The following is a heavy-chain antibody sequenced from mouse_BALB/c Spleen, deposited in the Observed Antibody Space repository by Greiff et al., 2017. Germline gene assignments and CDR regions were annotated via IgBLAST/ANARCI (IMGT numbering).Heavy chain of an antibody. CDR2: IWRGGST. CDR1: GFSLTSYG. D-gene: IGHD1-1*01. V-gene: IGHV2-5-1*01. CDR3: AKEGITTVVASDY. J-gene: IGHJ2*01. Sequence: QVQLKESGPSLVQPSQSLSITCTVSGFSLTSYGVHWVRQSPGKGLEWLGVIWRGGSTDYNAAFMSRLSITKDNSKSQVFFKMNSLQSDDTAIYYCAKEGITTVVASDYWGQGTTLTVSS.